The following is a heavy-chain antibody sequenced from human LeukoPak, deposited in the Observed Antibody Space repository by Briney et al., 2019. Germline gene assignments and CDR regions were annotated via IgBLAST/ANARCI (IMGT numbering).Heavy chain of an antibody. J-gene: IGHJ4*02. CDR2: INPSGGST. V-gene: IGHV1-46*01. CDR1: GYTFTSYY. D-gene: IGHD3-10*01. CDR3: ATAITMVRGVLDY. Sequence: GASVKVSCKASGYTFTSYYMHWVRQAPGQGLEWMGIINPSGGSTSYAQKFQGRVTMTRDMSTSTVYMELSSLRSEDTAVYYCATAITMVRGVLDYWGQGTLVTVSS.